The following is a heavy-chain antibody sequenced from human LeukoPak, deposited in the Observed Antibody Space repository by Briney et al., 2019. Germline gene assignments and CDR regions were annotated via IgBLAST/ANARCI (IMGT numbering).Heavy chain of an antibody. J-gene: IGHJ4*02. V-gene: IGHV3-23*01. CDR2: ISGSGGST. Sequence: GGSLRLSCAASGFTFSSYAMSWVRQAPGKGLEWVSAISGSGGSTYYADSVKGRFTISRDNSKNALYLQMNSLRAEDTAVYYCAKDPRVIQLGDYWGQGTLVTVSS. CDR1: GFTFSSYA. CDR3: AKDPRVIQLGDY. D-gene: IGHD5-18*01.